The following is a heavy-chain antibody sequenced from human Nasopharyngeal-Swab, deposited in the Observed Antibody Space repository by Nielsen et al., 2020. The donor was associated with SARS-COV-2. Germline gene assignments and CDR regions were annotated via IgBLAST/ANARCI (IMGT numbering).Heavy chain of an antibody. J-gene: IGHJ5*02. CDR2: IYYSGST. Sequence: RQAPGKGLEWIGYIYYSGSTNYNPSLKSRVTISVDTSKNQLSLKLSSVTAADTAVYYCARVEYSSSSVWFDPWGQGTLVTVSS. CDR3: ARVEYSSSSVWFDP. D-gene: IGHD6-6*01. V-gene: IGHV4-59*01.